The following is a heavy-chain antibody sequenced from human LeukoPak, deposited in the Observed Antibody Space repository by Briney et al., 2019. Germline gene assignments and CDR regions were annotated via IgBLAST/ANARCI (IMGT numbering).Heavy chain of an antibody. J-gene: IGHJ4*02. CDR3: AKEGIAATCTY. Sequence: GGSLRLTCAASGFTFSSFAMNWVRQAPGKGLEWVSTISGSGGSTYYADSVKGLFTISRDNSKNMLYLQMNSLRTEDTAVYFCAKEGIAATCTYWGQGTMVTVSS. D-gene: IGHD6-13*01. CDR2: ISGSGGST. V-gene: IGHV3-23*01. CDR1: GFTFSSFA.